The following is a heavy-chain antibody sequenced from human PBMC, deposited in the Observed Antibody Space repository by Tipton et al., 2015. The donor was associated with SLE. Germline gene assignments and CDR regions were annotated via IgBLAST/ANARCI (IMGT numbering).Heavy chain of an antibody. V-gene: IGHV7-4-1*02. CDR1: GYTFTTYT. J-gene: IGHJ3*02. D-gene: IGHD6-13*01. Sequence: QVQLVQSGSELTKPGASVNVSCKASGYTFTTYTMNWVRQAPGQGLEWMGWINTNTGNPTFAPGFTGRFVFSLDTSVSTAFLQISSLKAEDTAVYFCARGYSSSWSPWNAFDIWGQGTMVTVSS. CDR3: ARGYSSSWSPWNAFDI. CDR2: INTNTGNP.